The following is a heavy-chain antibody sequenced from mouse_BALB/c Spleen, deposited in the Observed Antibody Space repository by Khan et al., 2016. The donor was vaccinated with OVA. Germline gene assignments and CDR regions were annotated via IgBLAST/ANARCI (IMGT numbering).Heavy chain of an antibody. CDR1: GYSITSGYG. V-gene: IGHV3-2*02. J-gene: IGHJ2*01. Sequence: EVQLQESGPGLVKPSQSLSLTCPVTGYSITSGYGWNWIRQFPGNLLEWMGYISYSGSTNYNPSFKSRISITRDTSKNQFFLQLNSVTTEDTATYYCARTARIKYWGQGTTLTVSS. CDR2: ISYSGST. CDR3: ARTARIKY. D-gene: IGHD1-2*01.